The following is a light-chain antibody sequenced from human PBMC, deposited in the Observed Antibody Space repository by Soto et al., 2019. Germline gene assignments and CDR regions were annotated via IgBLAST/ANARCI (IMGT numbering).Light chain of an antibody. CDR2: DVS. CDR3: SSYTSSSLYV. V-gene: IGLV2-14*01. CDR1: TGAVGGYNY. Sequence: QSVLTQPASVSGSPGQSITISCTGTTGAVGGYNYASWYQQHPGKAPKLMIYDVSNRPSGVSNRFSGSKSGNTASLTISGLQAEDEADYYCSSYTSSSLYVFGTGTKVTVL. J-gene: IGLJ1*01.